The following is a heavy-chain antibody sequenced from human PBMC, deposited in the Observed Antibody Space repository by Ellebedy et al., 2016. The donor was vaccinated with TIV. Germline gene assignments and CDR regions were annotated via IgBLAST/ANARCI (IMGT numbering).Heavy chain of an antibody. CDR3: ARGWSTPDS. CDR2: IRSTGSDK. J-gene: IGHJ4*02. Sequence: GESLKISCAASGFTFSGNWMHWVRQSPGKGLEWVSSIRSTGSDKYYAESVKGRFTISRDNAQNTLFLQMNSLRVEDTAVYYCARGWSTPDSWGQGTLVIVSS. V-gene: IGHV3-21*06. D-gene: IGHD2-15*01. CDR1: GFTFSGNW.